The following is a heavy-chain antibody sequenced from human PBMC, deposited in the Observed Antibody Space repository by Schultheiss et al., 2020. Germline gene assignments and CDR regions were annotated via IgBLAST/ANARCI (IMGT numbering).Heavy chain of an antibody. Sequence: SQPLSLTCTVSGGSISSSSYYWGWIHQPPGKGLEWIGSIYYSGSTYYNPSLKSRVTISVDTSKNQFSLKLSSVTAADTAVYYCARSLSYSGYAIFDYWGQGTLVTVSS. CDR1: GGSISSSSYY. CDR2: IYYSGST. D-gene: IGHD5-12*01. J-gene: IGHJ4*02. V-gene: IGHV4-39*01. CDR3: ARSLSYSGYAIFDY.